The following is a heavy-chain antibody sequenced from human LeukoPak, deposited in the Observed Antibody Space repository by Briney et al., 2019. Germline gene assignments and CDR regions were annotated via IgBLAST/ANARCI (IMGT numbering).Heavy chain of an antibody. CDR3: ARAVITFGAAVAKGFDY. V-gene: IGHV4-61*01. CDR2: IYYSGST. D-gene: IGHD3-16*01. Sequence: SETLSLTCTVSGGSVSSGSYYWSWIRQPPGKGLDWIGYIYYSGSTDYNPSLKSRVTMSLDTSKNQFSLNLSSVTAADTAVYYCARAVITFGAAVAKGFDYWGQGTLVTVSS. CDR1: GGSVSSGSYY. J-gene: IGHJ4*02.